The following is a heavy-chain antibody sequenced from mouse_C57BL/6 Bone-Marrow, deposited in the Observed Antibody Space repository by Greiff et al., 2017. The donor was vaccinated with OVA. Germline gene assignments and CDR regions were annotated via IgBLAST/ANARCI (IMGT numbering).Heavy chain of an antibody. CDR3: APYGSSFDY. Sequence: VQLQQSGPELVKPGASVKISCKASGYTFTDYYMNWVKQSHGKSLEWIGDINPNNGGTSYNQKFKGKATLTVDKSSSTAYMELRSLTSEYSAVYYCAPYGSSFDYWGQGTTLTVSS. V-gene: IGHV1-26*01. J-gene: IGHJ2*01. CDR1: GYTFTDYY. D-gene: IGHD1-1*01. CDR2: INPNNGGT.